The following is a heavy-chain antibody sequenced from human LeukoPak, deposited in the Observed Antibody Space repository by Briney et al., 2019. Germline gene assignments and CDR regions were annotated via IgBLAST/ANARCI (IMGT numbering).Heavy chain of an antibody. CDR2: INSRSSTI. V-gene: IGHV3-48*01. D-gene: IGHD6-13*01. Sequence: GGSLRLSYAASGFTFSSYSMNWVRQAPGKGLERVSYINSRSSTIYYADSVRGRFTISRDNAKNSLYLQMNSLRAEDSAVYYCARYWSSWSADYWGQGTMVTVSP. CDR1: GFTFSSYS. CDR3: ARYWSSWSADY. J-gene: IGHJ4*02.